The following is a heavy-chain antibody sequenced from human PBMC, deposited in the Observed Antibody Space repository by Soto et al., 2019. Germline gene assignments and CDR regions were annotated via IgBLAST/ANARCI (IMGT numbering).Heavy chain of an antibody. J-gene: IGHJ6*03. CDR1: SGSISSSNW. D-gene: IGHD2-2*01. CDR2: IYHSGST. CDR3: ARGYCSSTSCLDYYMDV. V-gene: IGHV4-4*02. Sequence: SETLSLTCAVSSGSISSSNWWSWVRQPPGKGLEWIGEIYHSGSTNYNPSLKGRVTISVDKSKNQFSLKLSSVTAADTAVYYCARGYCSSTSCLDYYMDVWGKGTTVTVSS.